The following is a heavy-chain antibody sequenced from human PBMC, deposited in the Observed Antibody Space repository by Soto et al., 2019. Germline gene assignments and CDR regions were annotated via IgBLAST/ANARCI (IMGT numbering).Heavy chain of an antibody. CDR2: IFYGGGSGVA. J-gene: IGHJ4*02. V-gene: IGHV4-39*01. D-gene: IGHD4-17*01. CDR1: GGSFSSSNYY. CDR3: ARRGGGDSLFDS. Sequence: QLHLQESGPCLVEPSETLSLTCTVSGGSFSSSNYYWGWIRQPPGTGLGWIGNIFYGGGSGVAYYSPSLNSRVTISVDTSKNQFSLNMRSLTAADTAVYFCARRGGGDSLFDSWGQGKLVTVSS.